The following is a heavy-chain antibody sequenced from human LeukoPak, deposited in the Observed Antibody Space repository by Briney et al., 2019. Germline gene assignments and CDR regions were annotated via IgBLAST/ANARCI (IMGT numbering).Heavy chain of an antibody. CDR3: ARDLGNTGLGENWFDP. CDR1: GFTFSSYA. CDR2: ISYDGSNK. D-gene: IGHD3-10*01. V-gene: IGHV3-30*01. J-gene: IGHJ5*02. Sequence: GRSLRLSCAASGFTFSSYAMHWVRQAPGKGLEWVAVISYDGSNKYYADSVKGRFTISRDNSKNTLYLRMNSLRAEDTAVYYCARDLGNTGLGENWFDPWGQGTLVTVSS.